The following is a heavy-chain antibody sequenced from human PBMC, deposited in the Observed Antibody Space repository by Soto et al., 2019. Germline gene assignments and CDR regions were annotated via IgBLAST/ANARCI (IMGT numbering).Heavy chain of an antibody. Sequence: QVQLVQSGAEVKKPGASVKVSCKASGYTFTSYGISWVRQAPGQGLEWMGWISAYNGNTNYAQKLKGRVTMTTDTATSTAYMELRSLRSDDTAVYYCARVGENIVVVPAAKTFDYWGQGTLVTVSS. D-gene: IGHD2-2*01. V-gene: IGHV1-18*01. CDR1: GYTFTSYG. J-gene: IGHJ4*02. CDR2: ISAYNGNT. CDR3: ARVGENIVVVPAAKTFDY.